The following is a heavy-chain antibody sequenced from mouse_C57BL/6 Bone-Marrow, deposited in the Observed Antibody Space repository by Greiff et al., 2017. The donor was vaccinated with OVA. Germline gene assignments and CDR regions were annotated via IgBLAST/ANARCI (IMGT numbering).Heavy chain of an antibody. J-gene: IGHJ2*01. Sequence: QVQLQQPGAELVKPGASVKMSCKASGYTFTSYWITWVKQRPGQGLEWIGQIYPGDGDTNYNGKFKGKATFTADTSSNTAYMQLSSLTTEDSAIYYCARTGYDAFLYYFDYWGQGTTLTVSS. CDR1: GYTFTSYW. V-gene: IGHV1-55*01. D-gene: IGHD2-3*01. CDR2: IYPGDGDT. CDR3: ARTGYDAFLYYFDY.